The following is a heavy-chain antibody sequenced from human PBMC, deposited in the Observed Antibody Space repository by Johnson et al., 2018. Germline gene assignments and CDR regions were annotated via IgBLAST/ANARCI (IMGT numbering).Heavy chain of an antibody. CDR1: GFAFNTYG. D-gene: IGHD6-19*01. CDR2: ISYDGSNT. CDR3: AKEMGWYLGYFYYYMDV. J-gene: IGHJ6*03. Sequence: QVQLVQSGGGVVQPGRSLRLSCAASGFAFNTYGIHWVRQAPGKGLEWVAVISYDGSNTYYADSVKGRFTISRDNSKNMRYLEMKRLRADDTAVYYCAKEMGWYLGYFYYYMDVWGQGTTVTVSS. V-gene: IGHV3-30*18.